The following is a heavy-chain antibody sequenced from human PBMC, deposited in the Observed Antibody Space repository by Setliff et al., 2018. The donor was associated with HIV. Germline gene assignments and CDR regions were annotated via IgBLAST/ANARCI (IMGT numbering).Heavy chain of an antibody. V-gene: IGHV5-51*01. D-gene: IGHD3-10*01. CDR2: IYPGDSDT. Sequence: GESLKISCKGSGSSFSSYWIGWVRQMPGKGLEWMGIIYPGDSDTKYSPSFQGQVTISVDKSISTAYLQWTSLRPADTAMYYCGRSGKSGELYAYWGQGTQVTVSS. J-gene: IGHJ4*02. CDR3: GRSGKSGELYAY. CDR1: GSSFSSYW.